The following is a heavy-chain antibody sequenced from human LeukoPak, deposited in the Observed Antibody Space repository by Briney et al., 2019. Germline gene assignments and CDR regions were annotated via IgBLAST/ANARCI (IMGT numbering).Heavy chain of an antibody. D-gene: IGHD1/OR15-1a*01. V-gene: IGHV4-31*03. Sequence: PSQTLSLTCTVSGVSISTGGYYWSWIRQHPGKGLEWIGYIYYSGSTYYNPSLNSRVSISIDTSENQFSLKLNSVTAADTAVYYCARDVEEQLEFDYWGQGALVTVSS. CDR2: IYYSGST. CDR1: GVSISTGGYY. J-gene: IGHJ4*02. CDR3: ARDVEEQLEFDY.